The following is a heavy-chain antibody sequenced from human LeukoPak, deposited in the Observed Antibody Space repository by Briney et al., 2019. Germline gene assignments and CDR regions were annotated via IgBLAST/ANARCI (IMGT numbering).Heavy chain of an antibody. Sequence: PSESLSLTCTVSGGSISSTNYYWGWIRQPPGKGREGFWSFFFPGTTFYNPSLKRRVTISEDPSKNPFSLPLSSVTAAATAVYYCARQSPPGLTMLTCGGMIAYWGQGTLVTVSS. V-gene: IGHV4-39*01. CDR2: FFFPGTT. J-gene: IGHJ4*02. D-gene: IGHD3-16*01. CDR3: ARQSPPGLTMLTCGGMIAY. CDR1: GGSISSTNYY.